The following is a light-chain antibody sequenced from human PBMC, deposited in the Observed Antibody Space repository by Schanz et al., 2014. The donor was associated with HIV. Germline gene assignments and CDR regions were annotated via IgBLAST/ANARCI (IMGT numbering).Light chain of an antibody. V-gene: IGLV2-18*02. CDR1: NSDVGGYNR. J-gene: IGLJ3*02. CDR2: EVS. Sequence: QSALTQPASLSGSPGQSITISCTEINSDVGGYNRVSWFQQSPGTAPKLMIYEVSDRPSGVPVRFFGSKSGNTASLTISGLQTEDEAYYYCASCTISNTWVFGGGTKLTVL. CDR3: ASCTISNTWV.